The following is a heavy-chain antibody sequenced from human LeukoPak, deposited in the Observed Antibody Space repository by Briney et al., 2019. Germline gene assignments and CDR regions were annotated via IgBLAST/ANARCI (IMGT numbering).Heavy chain of an antibody. Sequence: GGSLRLSCAASGFTFSSYWMSWVRQAPGKGLEWVANIKKDGSEKYYVDSVKGRFTISRDNAKTSLYLQMNSLGAEDTAVYYCARHLSGITGYTYGRGIDYWGQGTLVTVSS. CDR3: ARHLSGITGYTYGRGIDY. CDR2: IKKDGSEK. V-gene: IGHV3-7*01. J-gene: IGHJ4*02. D-gene: IGHD5-18*01. CDR1: GFTFSSYW.